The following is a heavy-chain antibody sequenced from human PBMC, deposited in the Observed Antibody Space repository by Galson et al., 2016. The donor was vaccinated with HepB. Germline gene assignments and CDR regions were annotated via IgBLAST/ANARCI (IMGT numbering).Heavy chain of an antibody. CDR1: GYNFITYW. CDR2: IYPGDSNV. CDR3: ARQFGSEVGNTIKDY. D-gene: IGHD3-10*01. V-gene: IGHV5-51*01. J-gene: IGHJ4*02. Sequence: SGAEVKKPGESLKISCKASGYNFITYWIGWVRQRPGKGLEWMGIIYPGDSNVRYSPSFQGQVTISADKSVNTAYLQWSSLKASDTAMYFCARQFGSEVGNTIKDYWGQGTLVTVSS.